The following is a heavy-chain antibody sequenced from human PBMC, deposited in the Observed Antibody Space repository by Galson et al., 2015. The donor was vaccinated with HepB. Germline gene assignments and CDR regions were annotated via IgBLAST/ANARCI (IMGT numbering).Heavy chain of an antibody. Sequence: GFTFSSYAMHWVRQAPGKGLEYVSAISSNGGSTYYADSVKGRFTISRDNSKNTLYLQMSSLRAEDTAVYYCVIRGYCSSTSCYFYYYYGMDVWGRGTTVTVSS. CDR1: GFTFSSYA. D-gene: IGHD2-2*01. J-gene: IGHJ6*02. CDR3: VIRGYCSSTSCYFYYYYGMDV. CDR2: ISSNGGST. V-gene: IGHV3-64D*06.